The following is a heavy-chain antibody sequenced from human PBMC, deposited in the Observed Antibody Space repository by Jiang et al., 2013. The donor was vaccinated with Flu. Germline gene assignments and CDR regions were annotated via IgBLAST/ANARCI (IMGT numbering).Heavy chain of an antibody. CDR1: GFTFSSYA. D-gene: IGHD3-9*01. CDR2: ISGSGGST. V-gene: IGHV3-23*04. J-gene: IGHJ2*01. CDR3: AKDPRYYDILTGYYYWYFDL. Sequence: VQLVESGGGLVQPGGSLRLSCAASGFTFSSYAMSWVRQAPGKGLEWVSAISGSGGSTYYADSVKGRFTISRDNSKNTLYLQMNSLRAEDTAVYYCAKDPRYYDILTGYYYWYFDLWAVAPWSLSPQ.